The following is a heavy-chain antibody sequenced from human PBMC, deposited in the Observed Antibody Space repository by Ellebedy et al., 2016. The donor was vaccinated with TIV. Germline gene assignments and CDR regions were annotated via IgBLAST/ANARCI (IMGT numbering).Heavy chain of an antibody. CDR1: GFTVSSNY. CDR2: IYSGGST. D-gene: IGHD1-26*01. J-gene: IGHJ4*02. V-gene: IGHV3-66*01. Sequence: GESLKISXAASGFTVSSNYMSWVRQAPGKGLEWVSVIYSGGSTYYADSVKGRFTISRDNSKNTLYLQMNSLRAEDTAVYYCAKAGVKSGSYFDYWGQGTLVTASS. CDR3: AKAGVKSGSYFDY.